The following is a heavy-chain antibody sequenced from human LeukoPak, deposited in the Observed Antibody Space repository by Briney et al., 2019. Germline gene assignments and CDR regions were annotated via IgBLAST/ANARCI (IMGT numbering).Heavy chain of an antibody. J-gene: IGHJ3*02. CDR3: ARGTAFDI. V-gene: IGHV6-1*01. Sequence: SQTLSLTYAISGDSVSSTNVGWNWIRQSPSSGLEWLGRTYYRSQFYNDYADSVKGRITITPDTSKNQFSLQLSSLTPDDTAVYYRARGTAFDIWGQGTMVTVSP. CDR2: TYYRSQFYN. D-gene: IGHD1-14*01. CDR1: GDSVSSTNVG.